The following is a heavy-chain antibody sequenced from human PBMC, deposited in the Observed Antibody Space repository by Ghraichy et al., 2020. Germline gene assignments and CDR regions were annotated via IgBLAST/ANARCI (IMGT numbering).Heavy chain of an antibody. J-gene: IGHJ4*02. V-gene: IGHV3-21*01. CDR2: ISSSSSYI. Sequence: GALRLSCAASGFTFSSYSMNWVRQAPGKGLEWVSSISSSSSYIYYADSVKGRFTISRDNAKNSLYLQMNSLRAEDTAVYYCARDPYYYDSSGLFDYWGQGTLVTVSS. D-gene: IGHD3-22*01. CDR3: ARDPYYYDSSGLFDY. CDR1: GFTFSSYS.